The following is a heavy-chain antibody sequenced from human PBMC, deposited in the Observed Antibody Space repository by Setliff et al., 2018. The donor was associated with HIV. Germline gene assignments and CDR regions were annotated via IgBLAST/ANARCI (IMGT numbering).Heavy chain of an antibody. V-gene: IGHV4-34*01. CDR3: ARQRYYYYMDV. CDR2: INDSGTT. CDR1: DGSLSSYY. J-gene: IGHJ6*03. Sequence: SETLSLTCAVYDGSLSSYYWSWIRQSTGKGLEWIGEINDSGTTNYNPSLESRVTMLIDMSKNQLSLRLSSVTAADTAVYYCARQRYYYYMDVWGKGTTVTVSS. D-gene: IGHD6-25*01.